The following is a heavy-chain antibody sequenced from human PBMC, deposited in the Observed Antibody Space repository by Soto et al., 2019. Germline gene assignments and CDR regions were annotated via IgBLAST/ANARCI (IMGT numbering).Heavy chain of an antibody. Sequence: ASAKVSCKASGYTFTSYDINWVRQATGQGLEWMGWMNADSGNTDYAQKFQGIVTMTSNTNINTAYMELSNLTSEDTAVYYCAKGSCPGYCSDTSCYTINYWGQGTLVTVSS. CDR2: MNADSGNT. D-gene: IGHD2-2*02. J-gene: IGHJ4*02. CDR3: AKGSCPGYCSDTSCYTINY. CDR1: GYTFTSYD. V-gene: IGHV1-8*01.